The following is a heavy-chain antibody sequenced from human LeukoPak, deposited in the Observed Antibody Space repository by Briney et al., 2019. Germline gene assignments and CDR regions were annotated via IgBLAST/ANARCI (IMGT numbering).Heavy chain of an antibody. CDR3: ARQRGYSGYGALDC. D-gene: IGHD5-12*01. J-gene: IGHJ4*02. V-gene: IGHV3-21*01. Sequence: GGSLRLSCAASGFTFSSYSMNWVRQAPGKGLEWVSSISSSSSYIYYADSVKGRFTISRDNAKNSLYLQMNSLRAEDTAVYYCARQRGYSGYGALDCWGQGTLVTVSS. CDR1: GFTFSSYS. CDR2: ISSSSSYI.